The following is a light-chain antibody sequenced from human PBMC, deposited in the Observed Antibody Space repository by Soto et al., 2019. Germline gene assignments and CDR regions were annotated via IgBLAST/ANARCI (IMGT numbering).Light chain of an antibody. V-gene: IGLV2-23*02. Sequence: QSALTQPASVSGSPGQSITISCTGTNSDVGTSNLVAWYQQYPGNAPKLIIFEANRRPSGVSNRFSGSKSGLTASLTISGVQAEDEADYYCWSYAGPSYFIFGGGTKLTVL. CDR2: EAN. CDR1: NSDVGTSNL. J-gene: IGLJ2*01. CDR3: WSYAGPSYFI.